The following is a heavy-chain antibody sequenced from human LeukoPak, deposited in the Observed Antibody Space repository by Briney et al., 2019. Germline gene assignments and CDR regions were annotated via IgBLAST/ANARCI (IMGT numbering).Heavy chain of an antibody. CDR1: GGSISSSSYY. V-gene: IGHV4-39*01. D-gene: IGHD2-8*01. J-gene: IGHJ4*02. CDR3: ARGDTNGY. CDR2: IYYSGST. Sequence: PSETLSLTCTVSGGSISSSSYYWGWIRQPPGKGLEWIGSIYYSGSTYYNPSLKSRVTISVDTSKNQFSLKLSSVTAADTAVYYCARGDTNGYWGQGTLVTVSS.